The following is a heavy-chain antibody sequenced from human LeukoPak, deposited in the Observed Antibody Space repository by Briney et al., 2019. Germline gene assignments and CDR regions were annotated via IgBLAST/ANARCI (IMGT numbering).Heavy chain of an antibody. V-gene: IGHV3-23*01. J-gene: IGHJ4*02. CDR2: ISVSGGST. D-gene: IGHD3-10*01. Sequence: GGSLRLSCAASGFTFSSYAMSWVRQAPGKGLEWGSGISVSGGSTYYADSVKGRFTISRDNSKNTLYLQMNSLRAEDTPVYYCAKGDTRITMVRGVIPYWGQGTLVTVSS. CDR3: AKGDTRITMVRGVIPY. CDR1: GFTFSSYA.